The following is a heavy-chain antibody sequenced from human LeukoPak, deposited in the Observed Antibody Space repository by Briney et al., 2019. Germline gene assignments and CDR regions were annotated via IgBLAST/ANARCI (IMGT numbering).Heavy chain of an antibody. V-gene: IGHV4-39*07. CDR3: ARDPPIFGVVIIPQDAFDI. D-gene: IGHD3-3*01. Sequence: PSETLSLTCTVSGGSISTSNYYWGWIRQPPGKGLEWIGNIFYSGSTYYSPSLKSRVTISVDTSKNQFSLKLSSVTAADTAVYYCARDPPIFGVVIIPQDAFDIWGQGTMVTVSS. CDR2: IFYSGST. J-gene: IGHJ3*02. CDR1: GGSISTSNYY.